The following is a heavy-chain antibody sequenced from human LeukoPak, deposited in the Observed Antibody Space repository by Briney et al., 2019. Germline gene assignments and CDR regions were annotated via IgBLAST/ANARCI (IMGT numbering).Heavy chain of an antibody. V-gene: IGHV1-69*05. CDR2: IIPIFGTA. D-gene: IGHD3-22*01. J-gene: IGHJ4*02. Sequence: SVKVSCKASGGTFSSYAISWVRQAPGQGLEWTRGIIPIFGTANYAQKFQGRVTITTDESTSTAYMELSSLRSEDTAVYYCATPFHYYDSSGGYFDYWGQGTLVTVS. CDR1: GGTFSSYA. CDR3: ATPFHYYDSSGGYFDY.